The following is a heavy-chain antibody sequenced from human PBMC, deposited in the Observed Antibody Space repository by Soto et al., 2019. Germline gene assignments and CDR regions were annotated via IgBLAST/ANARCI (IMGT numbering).Heavy chain of an antibody. V-gene: IGHV3-48*01. D-gene: IGHD2-2*01. CDR3: ARVGFYCSSTSCYEVGLALFSAFDI. J-gene: IGHJ3*02. CDR1: GFTFSSYS. Sequence: GGSLRLSCAASGFTFSSYSMNWVRQAPGKGLEWVSYISSSSSTIYYADSVKGRFTISRDNAKNSLYLQMNSLRAEDTTVYYCARVGFYCSSTSCYEVGLALFSAFDIWGQGTMVTVSS. CDR2: ISSSSSTI.